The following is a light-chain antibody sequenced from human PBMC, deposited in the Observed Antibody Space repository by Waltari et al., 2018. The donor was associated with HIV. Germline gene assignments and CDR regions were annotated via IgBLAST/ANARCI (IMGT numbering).Light chain of an antibody. CDR2: RNN. V-gene: IGLV1-47*01. CDR1: SSHIGCHY. CDR3: ATWDDSLSGLWV. J-gene: IGLJ3*02. Sequence: QSVLTQPPSASGTPGQRVTISCFGSSSHIGCHYVYWYQQPPGTAPKLLIYRNNQRPSGVPDRFSGSKSGTSASLAISGLRSEDEADYYCATWDDSLSGLWVFGGGTKLTVL.